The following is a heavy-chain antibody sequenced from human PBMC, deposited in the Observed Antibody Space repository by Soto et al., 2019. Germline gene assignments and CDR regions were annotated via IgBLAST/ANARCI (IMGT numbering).Heavy chain of an antibody. V-gene: IGHV3-23*01. Sequence: EVQLLESGGGLVQPGGSLRLSCVASGFTFNNYGTSWVRQTPGKGLEWVSGISGGGGTTNYADSVKGRFTISRDNSRNAVYLQMNSLRAEDTAVYYCAKALGYLDAFDVWGQGTMVTVSS. CDR3: AKALGYLDAFDV. CDR2: ISGGGGTT. CDR1: GFTFNNYG. D-gene: IGHD3-16*01. J-gene: IGHJ3*01.